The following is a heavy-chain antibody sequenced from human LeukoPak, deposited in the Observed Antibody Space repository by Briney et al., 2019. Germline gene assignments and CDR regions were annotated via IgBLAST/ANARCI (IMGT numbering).Heavy chain of an antibody. V-gene: IGHV3-48*01. CDR3: ARDLTMDY. Sequence: GGSLRLSCAASGFTFSSYSMNLVRQAPGKGLEWVSYISSSSSTICYADSVKGRFTISRDNSMDTLYLQMNSLRAEDTAVYYCARDLTMDYWGQGTLVTVSS. J-gene: IGHJ4*02. D-gene: IGHD3-10*01. CDR2: ISSSSSTI. CDR1: GFTFSSYS.